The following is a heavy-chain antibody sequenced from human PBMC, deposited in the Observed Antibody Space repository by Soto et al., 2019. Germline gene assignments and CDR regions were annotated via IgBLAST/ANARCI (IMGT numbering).Heavy chain of an antibody. V-gene: IGHV1-69*13. J-gene: IGHJ4*02. Sequence: ASVKVSCKASGGTFSSYAISWVRQAPGQGLEWMGGIIPIFGTANYAQKVQGRVTITADESTSTAFMELSSLRSEDTAVYYCASSPRIWFGELLYKPHFDYWGQGTLVTVSS. CDR2: IIPIFGTA. CDR3: ASSPRIWFGELLYKPHFDY. CDR1: GGTFSSYA. D-gene: IGHD3-10*01.